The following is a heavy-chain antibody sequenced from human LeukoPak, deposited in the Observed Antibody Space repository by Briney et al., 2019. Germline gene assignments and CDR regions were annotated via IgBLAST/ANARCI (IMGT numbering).Heavy chain of an antibody. Sequence: PGGSLRLSCAASGFTFSSYWMSWVRQAPGKGLEWISYISSSSSAIYYADSVKGRSTISRDNAKNSLYLQMNSLRDEDTAVYYCVRDHYYSFDYWGQGTLVTVSS. CDR2: ISSSSSAI. CDR1: GFTFSSYW. V-gene: IGHV3-48*02. J-gene: IGHJ4*02. D-gene: IGHD2/OR15-2a*01. CDR3: VRDHYYSFDY.